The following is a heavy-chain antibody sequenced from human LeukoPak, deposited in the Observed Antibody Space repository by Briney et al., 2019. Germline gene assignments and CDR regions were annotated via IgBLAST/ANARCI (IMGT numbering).Heavy chain of an antibody. V-gene: IGHV4-59*12. CDR1: GGSISSYY. J-gene: IGHJ4*02. CDR3: ARPYDTSGYYPFDF. CDR2: IYYSGST. Sequence: SETLSLTCTVSGGSISSYYWSWIRQPPGKGLEWIGYIYYSGSTNYNPSLKSRVTISVDTSKNQFSLKLTSVTAADTAVYYCARPYDTSGYYPFDFWGQGTLVTVSS. D-gene: IGHD3-22*01.